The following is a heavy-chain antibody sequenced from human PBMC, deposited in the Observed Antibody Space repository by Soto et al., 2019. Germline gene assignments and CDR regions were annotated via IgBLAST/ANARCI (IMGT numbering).Heavy chain of an antibody. D-gene: IGHD2-21*02. CDR1: GFTFSSYA. CDR2: ISYDGSNK. CDR3: ARDKRQGGPIVVVTAFDY. Sequence: QVQLVESGGGVVQPGRSLRLSCAASGFTFSSYAMHWVRQAPGKGLEWVAVISYDGSNKYYADSVKGRFTISRDNSKNALYLQMNSRRAEDTAVYYCARDKRQGGPIVVVTAFDYWGQGTLVTVSS. V-gene: IGHV3-30-3*01. J-gene: IGHJ4*02.